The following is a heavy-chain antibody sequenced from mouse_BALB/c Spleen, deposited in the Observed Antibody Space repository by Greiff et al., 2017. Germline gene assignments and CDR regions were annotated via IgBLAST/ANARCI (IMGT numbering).Heavy chain of an antibody. V-gene: IGHV1S34*01. Sequence: LVKTGASVKISCTASGYSFTGYYMHWVKQSHGKSLEWIGYISCYNGATSYNQKFKGKATFTVDTSSSTAYMQFNSLTSEDSAVYYCARTRDYRSFDDWGQGTTLTVSS. CDR2: ISCYNGAT. CDR1: GYSFTGYY. J-gene: IGHJ2*01. CDR3: ARTRDYRSFDD. D-gene: IGHD2-14*01.